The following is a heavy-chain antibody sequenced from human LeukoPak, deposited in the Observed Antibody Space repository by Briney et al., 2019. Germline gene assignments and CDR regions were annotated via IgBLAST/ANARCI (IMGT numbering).Heavy chain of an antibody. CDR3: ARAPRGVVVKSDAFDI. V-gene: IGHV4-39*07. CDR1: GGSISSSSYY. J-gene: IGHJ3*02. Sequence: SETLSLTCTVSGGSISSSSYYWGWIRQPPGKGLEWIGSIYHSGSTYYNPSLKSRVTIAVETSKNQFSLKLSSVTAADTAVYYCARAPRGVVVKSDAFDIWGQGTMVTVSS. D-gene: IGHD2-15*01. CDR2: IYHSGST.